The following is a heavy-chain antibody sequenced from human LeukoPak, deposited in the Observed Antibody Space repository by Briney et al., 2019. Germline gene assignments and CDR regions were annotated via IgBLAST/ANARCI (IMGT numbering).Heavy chain of an antibody. Sequence: ASVKVSCTASGYTFTSYGISWVRQAPGQGLEWMGWISAYNGNTNYAQKLQGRVTMTTDTSTSTAYMELRSLRSDDTAVYYCARGLLRFLEWLPDGFDYWGQGTLVTVSS. CDR1: GYTFTSYG. CDR3: ARGLLRFLEWLPDGFDY. V-gene: IGHV1-18*01. J-gene: IGHJ4*02. CDR2: ISAYNGNT. D-gene: IGHD3-3*01.